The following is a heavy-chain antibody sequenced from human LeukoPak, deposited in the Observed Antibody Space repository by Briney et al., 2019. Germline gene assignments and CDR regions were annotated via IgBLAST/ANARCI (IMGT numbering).Heavy chain of an antibody. CDR1: GGSFSGYY. D-gene: IGHD6-19*01. CDR2: INHSGST. V-gene: IGHV4-34*01. J-gene: IGHJ4*02. CDR3: ASSYSSGWYRPFDY. Sequence: PSETLSLTCAVYGGSFSGYYWSWIRQPPGKGLEWIGEINHSGSTNYNPSLKSRVTISVDTSKNPFSLKLSSVTAADTAVYYCASSYSSGWYRPFDYWGQGTLVTVSS.